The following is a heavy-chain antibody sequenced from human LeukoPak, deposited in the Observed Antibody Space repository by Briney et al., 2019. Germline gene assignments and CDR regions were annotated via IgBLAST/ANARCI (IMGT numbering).Heavy chain of an antibody. Sequence: ASVKVSCKATGYIFSNYGISWVRQAPGHGLEWMGWISSGGNTNYAPKFQDRATMTTNTSTSTAYMELRSLRFDDTAVYYCARDFAWGSGGAPIDDNWLDPWGQGTLVTVSS. V-gene: IGHV1-18*01. D-gene: IGHD7-27*01. J-gene: IGHJ5*02. CDR2: ISSGGNT. CDR3: ARDFAWGSGGAPIDDNWLDP. CDR1: GYIFSNYG.